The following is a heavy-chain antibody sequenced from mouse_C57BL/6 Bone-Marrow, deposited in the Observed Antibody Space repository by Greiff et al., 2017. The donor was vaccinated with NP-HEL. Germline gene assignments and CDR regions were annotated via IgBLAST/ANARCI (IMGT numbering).Heavy chain of an antibody. CDR1: GYTFTSYW. CDR2: IDPSDSYT. J-gene: IGHJ4*01. Sequence: QVQLQQSGAELVRPGTSVKLSCKASGYTFTSYWMHWVKQRPGQGLEWIGVIDPSDSYTNYNQKFKGKATLTVDTSSSTAYMQISSLTSEDSAVYYCARRGDGGDYYAMDYWGQGTSVTVSS. CDR3: ARRGDGGDYYAMDY. V-gene: IGHV1-59*01. D-gene: IGHD2-13*01.